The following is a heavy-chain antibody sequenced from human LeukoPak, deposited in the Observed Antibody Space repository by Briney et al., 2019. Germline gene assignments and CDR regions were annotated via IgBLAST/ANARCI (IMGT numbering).Heavy chain of an antibody. D-gene: IGHD3-16*01. V-gene: IGHV4-39*01. CDR3: ARPLDTSLANPFDI. CDR2: VYYSGRT. Sequence: SETLSLTCTVSGASISSSSYFWGWIRQSPGKGLEYIGSVYYSGRTYYNPSLKSRVTISLDTSTNQFSLRLTSVTAADTAVYYCARPLDTSLANPFDIWGHGTMVTVSS. J-gene: IGHJ3*02. CDR1: GASISSSSYF.